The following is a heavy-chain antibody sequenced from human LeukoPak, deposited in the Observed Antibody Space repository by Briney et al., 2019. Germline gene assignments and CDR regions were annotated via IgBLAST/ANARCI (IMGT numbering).Heavy chain of an antibody. CDR2: IYHSGST. CDR1: GYSISSGYY. D-gene: IGHD3-10*01. CDR3: ARDAGQDYFDY. V-gene: IGHV4-38-2*02. Sequence: SETLSLTCTVSGYSISSGYYWGWIRQPPGKGLEWIGSIYHSGSTYYNPSLKSRVTISVDTSKNQFSLKLSSVTAADTAVYYCARDAGQDYFDYWGQGTLVTVSS. J-gene: IGHJ4*02.